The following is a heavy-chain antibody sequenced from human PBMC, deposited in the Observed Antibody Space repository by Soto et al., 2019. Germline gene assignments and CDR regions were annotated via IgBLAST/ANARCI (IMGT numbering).Heavy chain of an antibody. D-gene: IGHD5-12*01. Sequence: PGGSLRLSCAASGFTFSSYGMHWVRQAPGKGLEWVAVISYDGSNKYYADSVKGRFTISRDNSKNTLYLQMNSLRAEDTAVYYCAKLGVATSWPYWGQGTLVTVSS. V-gene: IGHV3-30*18. CDR2: ISYDGSNK. J-gene: IGHJ4*02. CDR1: GFTFSSYG. CDR3: AKLGVATSWPY.